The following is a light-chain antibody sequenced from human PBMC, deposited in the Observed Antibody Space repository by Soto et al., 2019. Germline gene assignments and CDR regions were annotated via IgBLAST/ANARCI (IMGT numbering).Light chain of an antibody. CDR1: QSVSSN. CDR2: GAS. Sequence: EIVMTQSPATLSVSPGERATLSCRASQSVSSNLAWYHQKPGQAPRLLIYGASTRATGIPARFSGSGSGTEFTLTISSLQSEDFAVYYCQQYSNWPRRTFGQGTKVDIK. J-gene: IGKJ1*01. V-gene: IGKV3-15*01. CDR3: QQYSNWPRRT.